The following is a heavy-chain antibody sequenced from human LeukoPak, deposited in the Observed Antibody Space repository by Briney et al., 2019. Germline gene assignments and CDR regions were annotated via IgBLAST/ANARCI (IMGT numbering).Heavy chain of an antibody. D-gene: IGHD1-26*01. CDR1: GFTLSSYS. Sequence: GGSLRLSCVASGFTLSSYSMNWVRQAPGKGLEWVSSISRSGSYIYYADSVKGRFTISRDSVKSSLYLQMNSLRAEDTAVYYCARDLPIVTTGYFDYWGQGILVTVSS. V-gene: IGHV3-21*01. CDR3: ARDLPIVTTGYFDY. J-gene: IGHJ4*02. CDR2: ISRSGSYI.